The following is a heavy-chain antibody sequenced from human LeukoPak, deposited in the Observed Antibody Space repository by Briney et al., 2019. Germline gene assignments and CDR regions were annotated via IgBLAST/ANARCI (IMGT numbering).Heavy chain of an antibody. CDR3: ARFSYDSSGYYSPI. J-gene: IGHJ4*02. CDR1: GGSISSYY. D-gene: IGHD3-22*01. CDR2: IYYSGST. Sequence: SETLSLTCTVSGGSISSYYWSWIRQPPGKGLEWIGYIYYSGSTNYNPSLKSRVTISVDTSKNQFSLKLSSVTAADTAVYYCARFSYDSSGYYSPIWGQGTLVTVSS. V-gene: IGHV4-59*01.